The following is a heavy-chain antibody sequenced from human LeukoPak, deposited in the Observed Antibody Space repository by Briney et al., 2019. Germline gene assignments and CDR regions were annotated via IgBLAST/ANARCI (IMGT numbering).Heavy chain of an antibody. Sequence: EASVKVSCKASGYTFTTYGLSWVRQAPGQGLEWMGWISAYNGNTNYAQKLQGRVTMTTDTSTSTAYMELRSLRSDDTAVYYCARHSSGWDYYFDYWGQGTLVTVSS. CDR2: ISAYNGNT. J-gene: IGHJ4*02. CDR1: GYTFTTYG. V-gene: IGHV1-18*01. CDR3: ARHSSGWDYYFDY. D-gene: IGHD6-19*01.